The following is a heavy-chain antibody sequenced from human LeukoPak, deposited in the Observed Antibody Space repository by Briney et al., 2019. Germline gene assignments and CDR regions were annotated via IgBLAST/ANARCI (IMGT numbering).Heavy chain of an antibody. Sequence: ASVKVSCKASGYTFTSYYMHWVRQAPGQGLEWMGIINPSGGSTSYAQKFQGRVTMTRDTSITTAYMELSRLISDDTAVYYCARDPNLGAGSSRTNAFDMWGQGTMVTVSS. J-gene: IGHJ3*02. V-gene: IGHV1-46*01. CDR3: ARDPNLGAGSSRTNAFDM. D-gene: IGHD7-27*01. CDR1: GYTFTSYY. CDR2: INPSGGST.